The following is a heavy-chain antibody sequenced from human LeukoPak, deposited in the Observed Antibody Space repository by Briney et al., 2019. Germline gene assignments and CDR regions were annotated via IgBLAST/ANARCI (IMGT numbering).Heavy chain of an antibody. CDR2: IGSSGDRV. J-gene: IGHJ5*02. V-gene: IGHV3-23*01. D-gene: IGHD3-3*01. CDR1: GFTFKTYA. CDR3: AKVSGGEHNFWSDFSQDKWFDP. Sequence: PWGVLRLSCEASGFTFKTYAMTWVRQAPGKGLEGGSAIGSSGDRVYYADSLKGRFTTSRDNSKKTLFLQMNSLRAEDTAVYYCAKVSGGEHNFWSDFSQDKWFDPWGQGTLVTVSS.